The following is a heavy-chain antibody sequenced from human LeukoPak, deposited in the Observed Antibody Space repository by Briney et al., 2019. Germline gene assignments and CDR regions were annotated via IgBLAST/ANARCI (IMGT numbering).Heavy chain of an antibody. V-gene: IGHV5-51*01. CDR2: IYPGDSDT. J-gene: IGHJ4*02. CDR3: ARTSGDYGGNALYFDY. CDR1: GYSFTSYW. Sequence: GASLRISCKGSGYSFTSYWIAWVRQMPGKGLEWMTFIYPGDSDTRYSPSVQGQVTTSVDKSTSTAYLQWSSLKASDTAMYYCARTSGDYGGNALYFDYWGQGTLVTVSS. D-gene: IGHD4-23*01.